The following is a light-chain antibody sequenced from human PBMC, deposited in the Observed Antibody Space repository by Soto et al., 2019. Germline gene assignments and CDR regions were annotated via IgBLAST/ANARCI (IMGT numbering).Light chain of an antibody. CDR1: QSVSSNY. J-gene: IGKJ1*01. V-gene: IGKV3-20*01. CDR3: QHYSSQT. Sequence: VTTQSPGTLSVSPGETATLTCRASQSVSSNYVAWYQQRPGQAPRLLIYGASSRATGIPDRFSGSGSGTDFTLTISRLEPEDSAVYFCQHYSSQTFGQGTKVDIK. CDR2: GAS.